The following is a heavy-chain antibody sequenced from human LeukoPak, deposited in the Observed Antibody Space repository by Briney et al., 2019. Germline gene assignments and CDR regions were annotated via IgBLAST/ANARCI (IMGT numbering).Heavy chain of an antibody. V-gene: IGHV1-69*13. Sequence: SVKVSCKASGGTFSSYAISWVRQAPGQGLEWMGGIVPIFGTANYAQKFQGRVTITADESTSTAYMELSSLRSEDTAVYYCARSVDYYDSSGYYYWGQGTLVTVSS. CDR1: GGTFSSYA. CDR2: IVPIFGTA. D-gene: IGHD3-22*01. CDR3: ARSVDYYDSSGYYY. J-gene: IGHJ4*02.